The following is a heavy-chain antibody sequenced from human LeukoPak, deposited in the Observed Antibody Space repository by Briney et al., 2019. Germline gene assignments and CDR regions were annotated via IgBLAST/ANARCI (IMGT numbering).Heavy chain of an antibody. V-gene: IGHV3-11*01. D-gene: IGHD2-8*01. CDR2: ISGSGGDI. CDR3: STDPRLLIY. J-gene: IGHJ4*01. CDR1: GFSFSDSY. Sequence: GGSLRLSCVVSGFSFSDSYMTWIRQTPGKGLEWLAYISGSGGDIYYADSVKGRFTISRDNAKNSLYLQMNSLRPEDTALYYCSTDPRLLIYWGHGTLVTVSS.